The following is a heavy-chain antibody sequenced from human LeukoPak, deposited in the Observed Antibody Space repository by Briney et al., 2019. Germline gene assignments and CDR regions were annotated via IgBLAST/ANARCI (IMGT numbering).Heavy chain of an antibody. J-gene: IGHJ6*02. D-gene: IGHD1-7*01. V-gene: IGHV3-15*04. CDR3: TTDEDWNYARKDV. CDR1: GFTFNYAW. CDR2: TVSEIDGGTT. Sequence: SGGSLRLSCAASGFTFNYAWMSWVRQVPGKGLEWVGQTVSEIDGGTTEYAAPVKGRFTISRDDSKSTLYLQMNSLKIEDTAVYYCTTDEDWNYARKDVWGQGATVIVSS.